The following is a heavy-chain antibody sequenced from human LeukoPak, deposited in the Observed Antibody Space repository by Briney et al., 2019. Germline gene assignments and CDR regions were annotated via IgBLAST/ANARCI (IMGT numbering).Heavy chain of an antibody. Sequence: GGSLRLSCAASGFTFSSYAMSWVRQAPGRGLEWVSAISGSGGSTYYADSVKGRFTISRDNSKNTLYLQMNSLRAEDTAVYYCAKVGGGRGIVVVVAYFDYWGQGTLVTVSS. CDR3: AKVGGGRGIVVVVAYFDY. CDR1: GFTFSSYA. V-gene: IGHV3-23*01. CDR2: ISGSGGST. D-gene: IGHD2-15*01. J-gene: IGHJ4*02.